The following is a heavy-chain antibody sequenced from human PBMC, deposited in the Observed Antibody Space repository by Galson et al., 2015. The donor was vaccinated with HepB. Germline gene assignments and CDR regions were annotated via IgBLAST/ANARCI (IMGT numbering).Heavy chain of an antibody. CDR1: GGSISSSSYY. J-gene: IGHJ4*02. CDR2: IYYSGNT. CDR3: ARHRYDGDIDY. D-gene: IGHD3-10*01. Sequence: SETLSLTCTVSGGSISSSSYYWGWIRQPPGRGLEWIGSIYYSGNTYYNPSLKSRVIISVDTSKTQFSLKLTSVTVADTAVYYCARHRYDGDIDYWSQGTLVTVSS. V-gene: IGHV4-39*01.